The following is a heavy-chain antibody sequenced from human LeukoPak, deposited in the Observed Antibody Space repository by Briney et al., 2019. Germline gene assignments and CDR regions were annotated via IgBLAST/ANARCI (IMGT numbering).Heavy chain of an antibody. CDR2: FDPEDGET. V-gene: IGHV1-24*01. D-gene: IGHD6-19*01. CDR3: ATEGWAVAGGGPYFDY. Sequence: ASVKVSCKVSGYTLTELSMHWVRQAPGKGLEWMGGFDPEDGETIYAQKFQGRVTMTEDTSTDTSYMELSSLRSEDTAVYYCATEGWAVAGGGPYFDYWGQGTLVTVSS. J-gene: IGHJ4*02. CDR1: GYTLTELS.